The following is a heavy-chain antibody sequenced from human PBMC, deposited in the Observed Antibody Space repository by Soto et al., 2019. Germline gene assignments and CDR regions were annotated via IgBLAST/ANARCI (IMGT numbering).Heavy chain of an antibody. CDR1: GFTFSSYG. J-gene: IGHJ5*01. CDR3: AKYWSIDVAVTTDFDS. V-gene: IGHV3-30*18. Sequence: PGWSVRLSCSAAGFTFSSYGMHWLRQAPGKGLEWVAVISYDGSNKYYADSVKGRFTISRDNSKNTLYLQMNSLRAEDTAVYYCAKYWSIDVAVTTDFDS. D-gene: IGHD2-21*02. CDR2: ISYDGSNK.